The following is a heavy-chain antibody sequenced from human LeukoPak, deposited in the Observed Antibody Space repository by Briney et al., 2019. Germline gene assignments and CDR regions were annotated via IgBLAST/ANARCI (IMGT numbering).Heavy chain of an antibody. CDR3: AQREAGFDY. J-gene: IGHJ4*02. CDR1: GYTFTNND. D-gene: IGHD6-25*01. V-gene: IGHV1-8*01. CDR2: MNPNSGNT. Sequence: GASVKVSCTASGYTFTNNDINWVRQAPGQGLEWMGWMNPNSGNTGYGQKFQGRVTMTRNTSISAAYMELSSLSSDDTAVYYCAQREAGFDYWGQGTLVTVSS.